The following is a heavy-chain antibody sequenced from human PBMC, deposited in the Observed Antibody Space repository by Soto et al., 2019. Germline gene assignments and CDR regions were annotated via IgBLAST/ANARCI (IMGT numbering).Heavy chain of an antibody. CDR3: ARTQDDWVNAYFDL. CDR1: GFTFSSDS. Sequence: EVQLVESGGGLVQPGGSLRLSCAASGFTFSSDSMNWVRQAPGKGLEGVSYISSSSSTIYYADSVKGRFTISRDNAKNSLYLQMNSLRDEDTAVYYCARTQDDWVNAYFDLWGRGTLVTVSS. CDR2: ISSSSSTI. V-gene: IGHV3-48*02. D-gene: IGHD3-9*01. J-gene: IGHJ2*01.